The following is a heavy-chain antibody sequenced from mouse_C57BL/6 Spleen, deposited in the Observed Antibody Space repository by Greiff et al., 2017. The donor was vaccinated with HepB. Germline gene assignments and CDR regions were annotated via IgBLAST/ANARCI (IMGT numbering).Heavy chain of an antibody. J-gene: IGHJ2*01. D-gene: IGHD2-5*01. CDR3: ASYSNYVGYFDY. CDR1: GFTFSSYG. Sequence: DVMLVESGGDLVKPGGSLKLSCAASGFTFSSYGMSWVRQTPDKRLEWVATISSGGSYTYYPDSVKGRFTISRDNAKNTLYLQMSSLKSEDTAMYYCASYSNYVGYFDYWGQGTTLTVSS. CDR2: ISSGGSYT. V-gene: IGHV5-6*02.